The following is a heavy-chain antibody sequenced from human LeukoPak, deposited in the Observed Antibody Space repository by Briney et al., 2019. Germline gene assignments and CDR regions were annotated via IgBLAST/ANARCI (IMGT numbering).Heavy chain of an antibody. CDR2: ISAYNGNT. CDR1: GYTFTSYG. CDR3: ARDLRLYGGNSQKVRLDY. J-gene: IGHJ4*02. V-gene: IGHV1-18*01. Sequence: ASVKVSCKASGYTFTSYGISWVRQAPGQGLEWMGWISAYNGNTNYAQKFQGRVTMTTDTSTSTAYMELRSMRSDDTAVYYCARDLRLYGGNSQKVRLDYWGQGTLVTVTS. D-gene: IGHD4-23*01.